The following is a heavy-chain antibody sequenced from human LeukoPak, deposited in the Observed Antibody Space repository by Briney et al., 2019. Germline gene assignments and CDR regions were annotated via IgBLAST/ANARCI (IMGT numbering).Heavy chain of an antibody. CDR2: IYYSGST. J-gene: IGHJ5*02. CDR1: GGSISSYY. CDR3: ARGNGWVCSSTSCYNWFDP. D-gene: IGHD2-2*01. V-gene: IGHV4-59*01. Sequence: SETLSPTCTVSGGSISSYYWSWIRQPPAKGLDWIGYIYYSGSTNYNPSLKSRVTISVDTSKNQFSLKLSSVTAADTAVYYCARGNGWVCSSTSCYNWFDPWGQGTLVTVSS.